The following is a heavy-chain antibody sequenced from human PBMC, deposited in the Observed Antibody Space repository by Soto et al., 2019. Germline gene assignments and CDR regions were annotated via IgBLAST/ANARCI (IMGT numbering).Heavy chain of an antibody. CDR1: GFTFSSFN. CDR2: ISYDGSNK. J-gene: IGHJ4*02. Sequence: QVQLVESGGGVVQPGRSLRVSCAASGFTFSSFNIHWVRQAPGKGLEWVALISYDGSNKYVDSVKGRFTISRDNSKNTLFLQMNSLRAEDTAVYYCARTTTVAGTPEFDYWGQGTLVTVSS. D-gene: IGHD6-19*01. V-gene: IGHV3-30-3*01. CDR3: ARTTTVAGTPEFDY.